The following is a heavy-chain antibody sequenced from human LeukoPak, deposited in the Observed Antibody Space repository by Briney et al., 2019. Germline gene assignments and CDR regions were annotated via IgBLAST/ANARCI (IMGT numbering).Heavy chain of an antibody. CDR3: ARWEMRYFDY. CDR2: IYYSGST. D-gene: IGHD1-26*01. CDR1: GGSFSGYY. V-gene: IGHV4-59*01. J-gene: IGHJ4*02. Sequence: EASETLSLTCAVYGGSFSGYYWSWIRQPPGKGLEWIGYIYYSGSTNYNPSLKSRVTISVDTSKNQFSLKLSSVTAADTAVYYCARWEMRYFDYWGQGTLVTVSS.